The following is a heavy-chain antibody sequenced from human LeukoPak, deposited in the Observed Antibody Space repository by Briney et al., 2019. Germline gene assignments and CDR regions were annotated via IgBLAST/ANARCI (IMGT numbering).Heavy chain of an antibody. D-gene: IGHD1-26*01. J-gene: IGHJ3*02. CDR1: GFTFSNYG. V-gene: IGHV3-30*03. CDR2: ISYDGSNK. CDR3: AREEGGAGLYGFDI. Sequence: PGGSLRLSCAASGFTFSNYGMHWVRQAPGKGLEWVAVISYDGSNKHYADSLKGRFTISRDNAKNSLYLQMNSLRAEDTAVYYCAREEGGAGLYGFDIWGQGTMVTVSS.